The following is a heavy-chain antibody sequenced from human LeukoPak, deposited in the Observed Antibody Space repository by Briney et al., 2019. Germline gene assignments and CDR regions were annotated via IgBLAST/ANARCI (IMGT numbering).Heavy chain of an antibody. CDR1: GYSISSGYY. Sequence: SETLSLTCGVSGYSISSGYYWGWIRQPPGKGLEWIGSIYHSGSTYYNPSLRSRVTISVDTSKNQFSLKLSSVTAADTAVYYCASAPGPSLFDYWGQGTLATVSS. J-gene: IGHJ4*02. CDR2: IYHSGST. D-gene: IGHD6-13*01. V-gene: IGHV4-38-2*01. CDR3: ASAPGPSLFDY.